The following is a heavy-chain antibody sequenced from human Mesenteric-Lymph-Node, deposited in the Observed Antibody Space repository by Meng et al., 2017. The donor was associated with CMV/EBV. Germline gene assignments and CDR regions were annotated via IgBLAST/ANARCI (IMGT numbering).Heavy chain of an antibody. Sequence: SGFSFSDYDMHWVRQPPGKGLEWVGFIRYDGSHDSYGDSVRGRFTISRDDSKKILFLQMNSLRTEDTAVYYCAKSLGAYSNNWFDTWGPGTLVTVSS. CDR3: AKSLGAYSNNWFDT. CDR2: IRYDGSHD. V-gene: IGHV3-30*02. D-gene: IGHD3-16*01. CDR1: GFSFSDYD. J-gene: IGHJ5*02.